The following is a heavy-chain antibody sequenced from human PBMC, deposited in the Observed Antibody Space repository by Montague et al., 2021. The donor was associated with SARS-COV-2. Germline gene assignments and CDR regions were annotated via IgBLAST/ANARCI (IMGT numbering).Heavy chain of an antibody. V-gene: IGHV4-59*01. CDR3: ARGNDILTGYDY. CDR1: GGSFSGYY. Sequence: ETLSLTCTVSGGSFSGYYWSWIRQPPGKGLEWIGYIYYSGITNYNPSLKSRVTISVDTSKSQFSLKLSSVTAADTAVYYCARGNDILTGYDYWGQGTLVTVSS. D-gene: IGHD3-9*01. CDR2: IYYSGIT. J-gene: IGHJ4*02.